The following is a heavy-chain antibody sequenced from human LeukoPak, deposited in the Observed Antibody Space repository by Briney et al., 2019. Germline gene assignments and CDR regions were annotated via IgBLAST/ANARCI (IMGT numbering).Heavy chain of an antibody. Sequence: SETLSLTCAVYGGSFSGYYWSWIRQPPGKGLEWIGEINHSGSTNYNPSLKSRVTISVDTSKNQFSLKLSSATAADTAVYYCAVRRYYYDSSGYYYVFDYWGQGTLVTVSS. CDR2: INHSGST. D-gene: IGHD3-22*01. CDR1: GGSFSGYY. J-gene: IGHJ4*02. V-gene: IGHV4-34*01. CDR3: AVRRYYYDSSGYYYVFDY.